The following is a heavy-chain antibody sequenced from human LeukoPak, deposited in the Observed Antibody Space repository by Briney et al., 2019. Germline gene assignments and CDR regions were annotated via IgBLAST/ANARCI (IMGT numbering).Heavy chain of an antibody. Sequence: ASETLSLTCAVSGGSISSGDYSWSWIRQPPGKGLEWIGYIYHSGSTDYNPSLKSRVTISIDRSKNQFSLKLRSVTAADTAVYYCARHYGPWGQGTLVTVSS. CDR3: ARHYGP. J-gene: IGHJ5*02. D-gene: IGHD3-16*01. CDR1: GGSISSGDYS. CDR2: IYHSGST. V-gene: IGHV4-30-2*01.